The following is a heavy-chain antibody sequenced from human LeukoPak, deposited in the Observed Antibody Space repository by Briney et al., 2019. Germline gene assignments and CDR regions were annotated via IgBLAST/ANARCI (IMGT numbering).Heavy chain of an antibody. Sequence: GGSLRLSCAASGFTFSSYSMNWVRQAPGKGLEWVSSISSSSSYIYYADSVKGRFTISRDNAKNSLYLQMNSLRAEDTAVYYCARAGVGIQLWLSLYYFDYWAREPWSPSPQ. CDR1: GFTFSSYS. CDR2: ISSSSSYI. J-gene: IGHJ4*02. CDR3: ARAGVGIQLWLSLYYFDY. V-gene: IGHV3-21*01. D-gene: IGHD5-18*01.